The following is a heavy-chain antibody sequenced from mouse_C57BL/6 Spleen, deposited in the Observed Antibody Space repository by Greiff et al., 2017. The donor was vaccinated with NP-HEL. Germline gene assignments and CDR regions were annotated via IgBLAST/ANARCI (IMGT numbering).Heavy chain of an antibody. J-gene: IGHJ4*01. V-gene: IGHV3-6*01. D-gene: IGHD2-3*01. CDR3: ARVDDGYNYYAMDY. Sequence: EVKLQESGPGLVKPSQSLSLTCSVTGYSITSGYYWNWIRQFPGNKLEWMGYISYDGSNNYNPSLKNRISITRDTSKNQFFLKLNSVTTEDTATYYCARVDDGYNYYAMDYWGQGTSVTVSS. CDR1: GYSITSGYY. CDR2: ISYDGSN.